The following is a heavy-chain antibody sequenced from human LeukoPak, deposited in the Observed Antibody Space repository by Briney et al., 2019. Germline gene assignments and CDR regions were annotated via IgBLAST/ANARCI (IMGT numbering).Heavy chain of an antibody. D-gene: IGHD3-22*01. J-gene: IGHJ4*02. V-gene: IGHV1-18*01. CDR1: GYTFTSYG. CDR3: ARDWSGYCYDSSGYYAY. CDR2: ISAYNGNT. Sequence: ASVKVSCKASGYTFTSYGISWVRQAPGQGLEWMGWISAYNGNTNYAQKLQGRVTMTTDTSTSTAYMELRSLRSDDTAVYYCARDWSGYCYDSSGYYAYWGQGTLVTVSS.